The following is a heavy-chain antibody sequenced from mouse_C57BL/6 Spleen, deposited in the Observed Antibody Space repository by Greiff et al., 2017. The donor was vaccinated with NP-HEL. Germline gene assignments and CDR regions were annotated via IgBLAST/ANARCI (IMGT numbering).Heavy chain of an antibody. CDR1: GFSLTSYG. Sequence: QVQLKESGPGLVAPSPSLSIPCTVSGFSLTSYGVDWVRQPPGPGLEWLGVIWGGGSPTYNSALKSRLGIRKGNSKSQVFSKMNSLHTDDTAMDYCAKRPLGRDWYFDVWGTGTTGPVSS. CDR2: IWGGGSP. D-gene: IGHD4-1*01. V-gene: IGHV2-9*01. J-gene: IGHJ1*03. CDR3: AKRPLGRDWYFDV.